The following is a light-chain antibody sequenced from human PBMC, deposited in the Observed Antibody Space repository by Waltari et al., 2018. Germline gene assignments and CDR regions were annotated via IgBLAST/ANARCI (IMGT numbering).Light chain of an antibody. J-gene: IGKJ5*01. V-gene: IGKV3-15*01. Sequence: ERVMTQSPATLSVSPGERVTLSCRASQSVVINLPWYQQKPGQAPRLLIYDTSTRATGIPARFSGSGSGTEFTLTISSLQSEDFAVYYCQQYNNWPLAFGQGTRLEIK. CDR3: QQYNNWPLA. CDR1: QSVVIN. CDR2: DTS.